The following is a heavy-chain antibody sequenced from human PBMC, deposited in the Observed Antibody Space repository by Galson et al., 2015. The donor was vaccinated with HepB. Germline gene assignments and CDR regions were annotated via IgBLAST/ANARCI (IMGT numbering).Heavy chain of an antibody. CDR3: ATARLYDSWSRSSAFDI. Sequence: SVKVSCKVSGYTLTELSMHWVRQAPGKGLEWMGGFDPEDGETIYAQKFQGRVTMTEDTSTDTAYMELSSLRSEDTAVYYCATARLYDSWSRSSAFDIWGQGTMVTVSS. CDR1: GYTLTELS. CDR2: FDPEDGET. V-gene: IGHV1-24*01. D-gene: IGHD3-3*01. J-gene: IGHJ3*02.